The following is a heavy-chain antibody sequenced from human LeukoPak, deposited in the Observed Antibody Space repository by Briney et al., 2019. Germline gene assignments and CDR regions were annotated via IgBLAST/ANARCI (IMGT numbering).Heavy chain of an antibody. CDR2: ISRSSLAI. CDR1: GSSLDNYA. D-gene: IGHD5-18*01. CDR3: ARDRTAMNKYYYYYGMDV. V-gene: IGHV3-11*05. Sequence: GGSLRLSCEASGSSLDNYAMSWVRQAPGKGLEYIAYISRSSLAINYAESVRGRFIVSRDNARNSLYLQMNSLRAEDTAVYYCARDRTAMNKYYYYYGMDVWGQGTTVTVSS. J-gene: IGHJ6*02.